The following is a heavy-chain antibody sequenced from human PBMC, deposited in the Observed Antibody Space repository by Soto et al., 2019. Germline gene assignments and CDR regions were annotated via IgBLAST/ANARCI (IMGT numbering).Heavy chain of an antibody. CDR1: GGSMSSYR. J-gene: IGHJ5*01. D-gene: IGHD1-7*01. CDR2: LNTYGNT. Sequence: QVQLQESGPGLVRPSSTLSLTCTVSGGSMSSYRWSWIRQPAGKGLEWIGRLNTYGNTHYNPSLKSRVTVSVDTSRNQFFLTLRSVTAADAAVYHCGRESGETWDYEASWGHGTPVTVSS. V-gene: IGHV4-4*07. CDR3: GRESGETWDYEAS.